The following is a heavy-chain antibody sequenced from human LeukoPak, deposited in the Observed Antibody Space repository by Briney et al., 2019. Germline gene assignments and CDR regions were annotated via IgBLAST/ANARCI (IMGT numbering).Heavy chain of an antibody. CDR2: IASDGSST. CDR3: AGGRPHGNDY. Sequence: PGGSLRLSCAASGFTFSSYWMNWVRQAPGKGLVWVSRIASDGSSTTYADSVKSRFSISRDNAKNTLYLQMNSLRVEDTAVYYCAGGRPHGNDYWGQGTLVTVSS. J-gene: IGHJ4*02. D-gene: IGHD4-23*01. CDR1: GFTFSSYW. V-gene: IGHV3-74*01.